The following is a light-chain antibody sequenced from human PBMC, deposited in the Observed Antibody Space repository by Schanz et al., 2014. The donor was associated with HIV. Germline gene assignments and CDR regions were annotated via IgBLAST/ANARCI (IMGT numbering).Light chain of an antibody. J-gene: IGLJ3*02. CDR1: SSDVGSYNL. V-gene: IGLV2-23*02. CDR3: CSYAGYSTFL. CDR2: DVS. Sequence: QSALTQPASVSGSPGQSITIPCTGTSSDVGSYNLPPWYQQHPGKAPKVMVYDVSNRPSGVSNRFSGSKSGNTASLTISGLQAEDEADYHCCSYAGYSTFLFGGGTKLTVL.